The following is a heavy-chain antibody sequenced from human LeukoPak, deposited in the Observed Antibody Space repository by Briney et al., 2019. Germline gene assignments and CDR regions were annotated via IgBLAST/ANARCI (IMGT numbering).Heavy chain of an antibody. J-gene: IGHJ4*02. V-gene: IGHV4-59*11. CDR2: IYYSGST. Sequence: SETLSLTCTVSGGSISSHYWSWIRQPPGKGLEWIGYIYYSGSTNYNPSLKSRVTISVDTSKNQFSLKLSSVTAADTAVYYCARVGDSGDFDYWGQGTLVTVS. D-gene: IGHD1-26*01. CDR3: ARVGDSGDFDY. CDR1: GGSISSHY.